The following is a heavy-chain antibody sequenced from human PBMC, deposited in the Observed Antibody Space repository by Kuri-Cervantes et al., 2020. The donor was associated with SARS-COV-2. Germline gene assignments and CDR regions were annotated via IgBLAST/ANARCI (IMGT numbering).Heavy chain of an antibody. J-gene: IGHJ6*03. V-gene: IGHV4-59*11. CDR1: GGSISSHY. D-gene: IGHD3-3*01. CDR3: ASSYYDFWSGSYYYYYMDV. CDR2: IYYSGST. Sequence: SETLSLTCTVSGGSISSHYWSWIRQPPGKGLEWIGYIYYSGSTNYNPSLKSRVTMSVDTSKNQFSLKLSSVTAADTAVYYCASSYYDFWSGSYYYYYMDVWGKGTTVTVSS.